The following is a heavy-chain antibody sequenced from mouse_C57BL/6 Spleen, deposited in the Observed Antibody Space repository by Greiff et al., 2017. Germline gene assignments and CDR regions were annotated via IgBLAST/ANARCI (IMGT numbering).Heavy chain of an antibody. CDR2: IHPNSGST. D-gene: IGHD1-1*01. CDR3: ARDYYGSSYAMDY. J-gene: IGHJ4*01. Sequence: VQLQQPGAELVKPGASVKLSCKASGYTFTSYSMHWVKQSPGQGLEWIGMIHPNSGSTNYNEKFKSKATLTVDKSSSTAYMQLSSLTSEDSAVYYCARDYYGSSYAMDYWGQGTSVTVSS. CDR1: GYTFTSYS. V-gene: IGHV1-64*01.